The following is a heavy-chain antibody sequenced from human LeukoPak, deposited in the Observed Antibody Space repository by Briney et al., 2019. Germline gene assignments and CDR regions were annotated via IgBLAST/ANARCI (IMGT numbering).Heavy chain of an antibody. V-gene: IGHV1-2*02. CDR3: ARGVSGSYYYYMDV. CDR2: INPNSGGT. D-gene: IGHD1-26*01. J-gene: IGHJ6*03. Sequence: GASVKVSCKASGYTFTGYYMRWVRQAPGQGLEWMGWINPNSGGTNYAQKFQGRVTMTRDTSISTAYMELSRLRSDDTAVYYCARGVSGSYYYYMDVWGKGTTVTISS. CDR1: GYTFTGYY.